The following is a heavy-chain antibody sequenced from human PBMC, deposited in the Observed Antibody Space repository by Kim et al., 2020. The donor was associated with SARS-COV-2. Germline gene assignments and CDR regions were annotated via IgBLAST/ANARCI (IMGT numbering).Heavy chain of an antibody. CDR3: ARETRIIVEGMTV. J-gene: IGHJ6*02. V-gene: IGHV1-18*01. D-gene: IGHD1-20*01. Sequence: KYAQSLQGRVTMTTDPSTNTAYMELRSLRSDDTAVYYCARETRIIVEGMTVWGQGTTVTVSS.